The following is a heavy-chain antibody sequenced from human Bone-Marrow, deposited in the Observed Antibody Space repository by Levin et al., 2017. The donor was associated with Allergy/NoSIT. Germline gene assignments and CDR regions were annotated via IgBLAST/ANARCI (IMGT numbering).Heavy chain of an antibody. CDR2: INPNSGGT. J-gene: IGHJ4*02. D-gene: IGHD2-2*01. V-gene: IGHV1-2*02. CDR1: GYTFTGYY. CDR3: ARANIVVVPAAMRY. Sequence: ASVKVSCKASGYTFTGYYMHWVRQAPGQGLEWMGWINPNSGGTNYAQKFQGRVTMTRDTSISTAYMELSRLRSDDTAVYYCARANIVVVPAAMRYWGQGTLVTVSS.